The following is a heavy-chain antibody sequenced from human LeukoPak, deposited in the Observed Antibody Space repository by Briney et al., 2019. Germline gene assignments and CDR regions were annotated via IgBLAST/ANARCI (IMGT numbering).Heavy chain of an antibody. J-gene: IGHJ4*02. CDR2: ISGSGGST. CDR3: AKFRGYSYGPIGY. V-gene: IGHV3-23*01. D-gene: IGHD5-18*01. Sequence: TGGSLRLSCAASGFTFSTYDMSWVRQAQGKGLEWVSAISGSGGSTFYADSVKGRFTISRDNSKNTLYLQMNSLRAEDTAVYYCAKFRGYSYGPIGYWGQGTLVTVSS. CDR1: GFTFSTYD.